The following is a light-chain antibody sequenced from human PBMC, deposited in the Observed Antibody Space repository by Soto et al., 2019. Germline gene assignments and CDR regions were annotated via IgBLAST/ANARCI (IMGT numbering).Light chain of an antibody. CDR1: QSISSW. CDR2: KAS. J-gene: IGKJ1*01. V-gene: IGKV1-5*03. Sequence: DIQMTQSPSTLSASVGDRVTITCRASQSISSWLAWYQQIPGQAPKLLIYKASTLQSGVPSRFSGSVSGTEFTLAISSLQPDDSATYYCQQYNDNWTFGQGTKVEIK. CDR3: QQYNDNWT.